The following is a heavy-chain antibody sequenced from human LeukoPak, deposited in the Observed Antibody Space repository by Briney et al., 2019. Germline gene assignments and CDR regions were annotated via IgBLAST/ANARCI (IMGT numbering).Heavy chain of an antibody. V-gene: IGHV4-34*01. CDR1: GGSFSGYY. D-gene: IGHD2-2*01. J-gene: IGHJ4*02. CDR3: ARDGGSLVVLPGDH. Sequence: LETLSLTCAVYGGSFSGYYWSWIRQPPGKGLEWIGEINHSGSTNYNPSLKSRVTISVDTSKNQFSLKLSSVTAADTAVYYCARDGGSLVVLPGDHWGQGSLVTVSS. CDR2: INHSGST.